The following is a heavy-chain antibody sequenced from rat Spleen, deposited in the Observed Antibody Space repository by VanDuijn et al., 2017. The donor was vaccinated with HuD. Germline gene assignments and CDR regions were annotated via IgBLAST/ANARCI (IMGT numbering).Heavy chain of an antibody. J-gene: IGHJ2*01. Sequence: EVQLVESDGGLVQPGRSLKLSCAASGFTFSDYYMAWVRQAPGKGLEWIASITKTGGSTYYADSVKGRFTISRDNAKSTLYLQMDSLRSEDTATYYCTTDRPGALMDAWGQGVMVTVSS. CDR1: GFTFSDYY. CDR3: TTDRPGALMDA. CDR2: ITKTGGST. D-gene: IGHD1-3*01. V-gene: IGHV5-20*01.